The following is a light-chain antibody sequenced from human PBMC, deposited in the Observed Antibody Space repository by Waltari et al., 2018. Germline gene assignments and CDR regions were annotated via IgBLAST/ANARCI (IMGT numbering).Light chain of an antibody. Sequence: SYELTQPPSVYVSPGQTARITCSGDALPNKYGYWYQQKSGQAPVLVIYEDNKRRSGIPERFSGSSSGTMVTLTISGAQVEDEGDYYCYSTDRTGKQRVFGGGTKLTVL. CDR3: YSTDRTGKQRV. CDR2: EDN. V-gene: IGLV3-10*01. CDR1: ALPNKY. J-gene: IGLJ2*01.